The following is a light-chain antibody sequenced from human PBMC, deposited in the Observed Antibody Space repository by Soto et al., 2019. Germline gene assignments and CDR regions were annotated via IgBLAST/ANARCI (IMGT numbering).Light chain of an antibody. V-gene: IGKV1-5*01. CDR3: QQYNSYPFT. J-gene: IGKJ3*01. CDR2: DAS. CDR1: QSISSW. Sequence: DIQMTQSPSTLSASVGDRVTITCRASQSISSWLAWYQQKPGKAPKLLIYDASSLESGVPSRFSSSGSGTEFALTISSLQPDDFATYYYQQYNSYPFTFGPGTKVDIK.